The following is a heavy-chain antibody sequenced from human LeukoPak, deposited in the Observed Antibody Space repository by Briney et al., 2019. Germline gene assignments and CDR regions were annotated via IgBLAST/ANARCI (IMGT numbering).Heavy chain of an antibody. CDR3: ARDSTVFGVVAQRNWFDP. V-gene: IGHV3-48*01. D-gene: IGHD3-3*01. J-gene: IGHJ5*02. CDR2: ISSSSSTI. CDR1: GFTFSYYS. Sequence: PGGSLRLSCAASGFTFSYYSMNWVRQAPGKRLEWVSYISSSSSTIYYADSVKGRFTISRDNAKNSLYLQMNSLRAEDTAVYYCARDSTVFGVVAQRNWFDPWGQGTLVTVSS.